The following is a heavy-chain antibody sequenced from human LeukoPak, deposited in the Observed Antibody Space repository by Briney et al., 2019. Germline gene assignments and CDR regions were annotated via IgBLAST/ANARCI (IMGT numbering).Heavy chain of an antibody. V-gene: IGHV3-9*01. D-gene: IGHD3-22*01. Sequence: PGGSLRLSCAASGFTFDDYAMHWVRQAPGKGLEWVSGISWNSGSIGYADSVKGRFTISRDNAKNSLYLQMNSLRAEDTALYYCAKADYYDSSGYYEPAGNDAFDIWGQGTMVTVSS. CDR3: AKADYYDSSGYYEPAGNDAFDI. J-gene: IGHJ3*02. CDR1: GFTFDDYA. CDR2: ISWNSGSI.